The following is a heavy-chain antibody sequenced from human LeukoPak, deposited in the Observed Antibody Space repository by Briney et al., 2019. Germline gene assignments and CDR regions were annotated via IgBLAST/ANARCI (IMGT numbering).Heavy chain of an antibody. CDR2: IYYSGST. J-gene: IGHJ6*03. V-gene: IGHV4-39*07. Sequence: SETLSLTCTVSGGSISSSSYYWGWIRQPPGKGLEWIGSIYYSGSTYYNPSLKSRVTISIDTSNNQFSLKLTSVTAADTAVYYCARGDCSSTICYSPMDVWGKGTTVTVSS. CDR3: ARGDCSSTICYSPMDV. CDR1: GGSISSSSYY. D-gene: IGHD2-2*01.